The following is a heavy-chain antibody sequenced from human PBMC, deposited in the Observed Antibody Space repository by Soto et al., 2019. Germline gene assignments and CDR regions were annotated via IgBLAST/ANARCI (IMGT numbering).Heavy chain of an antibody. V-gene: IGHV1-69*01. D-gene: IGHD3-16*02. CDR2: IIPIFGTA. J-gene: IGHJ5*01. CDR3: ARAPYVCVWGSYRYLWFDS. Sequence: QVQLVQSGAEVKKPGSSVKVSCKSSGGTFSSYAISWVRQSTGQGLECMGGIIPIFGTANYAQKFQGRVTFTADEATSTAYMDLSSLRAEDTAVYYCARAPYVCVWGSYRYLWFDSWGPGPLVTVCS. CDR1: GGTFSSYA.